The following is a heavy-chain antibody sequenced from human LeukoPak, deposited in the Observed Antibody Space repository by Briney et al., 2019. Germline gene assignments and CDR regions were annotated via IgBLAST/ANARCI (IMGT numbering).Heavy chain of an antibody. Sequence: GGSLRLSCAASGFTSTSSNMNWVRQAPGKGLEWVSYISSSSSTIYYADSVKGRFTISRDNAKNSLYLQMSSLRDEDTAVYYCARLTTLQAGYWGQGTLVTVSS. V-gene: IGHV3-48*02. CDR2: ISSSSSTI. J-gene: IGHJ4*02. D-gene: IGHD4-11*01. CDR3: ARLTTLQAGY. CDR1: GFTSTSSN.